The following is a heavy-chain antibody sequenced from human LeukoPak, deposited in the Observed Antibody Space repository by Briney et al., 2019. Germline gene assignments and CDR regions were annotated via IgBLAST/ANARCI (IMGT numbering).Heavy chain of an antibody. D-gene: IGHD2-8*01. CDR1: GFTDSSNY. Sequence: GGSLRLSCAASGFTDSSNYMSWLRQAPGKGLEWVSVIYSGGSTYYADSVKGRFTISRGNSKNTLYLQMNSLRAEDTAVYYCARDWRVYYFDYWGQGTLVTVSS. J-gene: IGHJ4*02. CDR2: IYSGGST. CDR3: ARDWRVYYFDY. V-gene: IGHV3-66*01.